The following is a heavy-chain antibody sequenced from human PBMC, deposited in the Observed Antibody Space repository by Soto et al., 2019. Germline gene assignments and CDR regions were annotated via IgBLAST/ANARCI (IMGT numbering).Heavy chain of an antibody. D-gene: IGHD3-22*01. CDR3: GRPYFDTSGYSPDP. CDR1: GDSISTDY. J-gene: IGHJ5*02. Sequence: SETLSLTCTVSGDSISTDYWSWIRQSPGKGLEWIGFIYYGGSTNYNPSLKSRVTISVDTPKNQFSLKLSSVTAADTAVYYCGRPYFDTSGYSPDPGGKGTLVTVSS. V-gene: IGHV4-59*12. CDR2: IYYGGST.